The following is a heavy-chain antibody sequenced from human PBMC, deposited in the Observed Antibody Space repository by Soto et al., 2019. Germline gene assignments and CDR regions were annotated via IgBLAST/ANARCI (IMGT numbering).Heavy chain of an antibody. CDR3: ARMASYYYCGMDV. Sequence: SETLSLTCTVSGGSISSSSYYWGWIRQPPGKGLEWIGSIYYSGSTYYNPSLKSRVTISVDTSKNQFSLKLSSVTAADTAVYYCARMASYYYCGMDVWGQGITVTVSS. J-gene: IGHJ6*02. D-gene: IGHD5-12*01. V-gene: IGHV4-39*01. CDR2: IYYSGST. CDR1: GGSISSSSYY.